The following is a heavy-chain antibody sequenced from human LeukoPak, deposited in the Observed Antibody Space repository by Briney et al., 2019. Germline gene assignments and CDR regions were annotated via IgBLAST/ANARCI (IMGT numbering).Heavy chain of an antibody. CDR1: GLTFSSHW. Sequence: GGSLRLSCAASGLTFSSHWMHWVRQAPGKGLVWVSRITNDGSSTTYADSVKGRFTISRDNSKNTLYLQMNSLRAEDTAVYYCAKGGGSHFYYGMDVWGQGTTVTVSS. CDR2: ITNDGSST. V-gene: IGHV3-74*01. D-gene: IGHD2-15*01. CDR3: AKGGGSHFYYGMDV. J-gene: IGHJ6*02.